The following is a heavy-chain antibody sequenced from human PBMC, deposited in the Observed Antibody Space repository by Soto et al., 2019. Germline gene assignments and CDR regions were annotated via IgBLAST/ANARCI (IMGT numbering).Heavy chain of an antibody. CDR3: ARAGREWELLSFDY. J-gene: IGHJ4*02. CDR1: GFTFSSYW. CDR2: IKQDGSEK. V-gene: IGHV3-7*01. Sequence: EEQLVESERGLVQPGGSLRLSCAASGFTFSSYWMSWVRQAPGKGLEWVANIKQDGSEKYYVDSVKGRFTISRDNAKNSLYLQMNSLRAEDTAVYYCARAGREWELLSFDYWGQGTLVTVSS. D-gene: IGHD1-26*01.